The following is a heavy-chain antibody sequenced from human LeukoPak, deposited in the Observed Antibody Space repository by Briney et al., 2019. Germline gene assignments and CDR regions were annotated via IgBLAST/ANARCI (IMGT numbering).Heavy chain of an antibody. CDR3: AKDVRANAGGSGPPPFFDY. Sequence: GGSLGLSCAASGFTFSSYAMSWVRQAPGKWLEGVSAISGSGVSTYYADSVKGRFTISRDNSKNKLYLQMNSLRAEDTAVYYCAKDVRANAGGSGPPPFFDYWGQGTLVTVSS. J-gene: IGHJ4*02. V-gene: IGHV3-23*01. D-gene: IGHD2-15*01. CDR1: GFTFSSYA. CDR2: ISGSGVST.